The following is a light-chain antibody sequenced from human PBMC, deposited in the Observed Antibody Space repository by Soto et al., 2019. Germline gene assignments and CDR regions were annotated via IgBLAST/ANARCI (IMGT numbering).Light chain of an antibody. CDR1: QTVNSN. J-gene: IGKJ5*01. Sequence: EIVMTQSPATLSVSPGERATLSCRASQTVNSNLAWYQQKPGQAPRLLIYGASTRATGIPARFSGSGSGTEFTLTISSLQSEDFEIYYCQQYNNWPITFGQGTRLEIK. V-gene: IGKV3-15*01. CDR3: QQYNNWPIT. CDR2: GAS.